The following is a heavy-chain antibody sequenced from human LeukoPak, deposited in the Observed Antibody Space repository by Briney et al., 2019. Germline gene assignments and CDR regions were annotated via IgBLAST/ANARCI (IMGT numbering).Heavy chain of an antibody. CDR3: AKDLGSRWSGYWGGGNFDY. D-gene: IGHD3-3*01. CDR1: GFTFSSYA. CDR2: ISGSGGST. Sequence: GGSLRLSCAASGFTFSSYAMSWVRQAPGKGLEWVSAISGSGGSTYYADSVKGRFTISRDNSKNTLYLQMNSLRAEDTAVYYCAKDLGSRWSGYWGGGNFDYWGQGTLVTVSS. J-gene: IGHJ4*02. V-gene: IGHV3-23*01.